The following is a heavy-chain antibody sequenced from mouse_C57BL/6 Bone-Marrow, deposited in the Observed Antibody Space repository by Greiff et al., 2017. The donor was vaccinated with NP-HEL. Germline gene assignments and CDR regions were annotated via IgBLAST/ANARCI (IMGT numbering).Heavy chain of an antibody. CDR2: IDPSDSYT. CDR3: AREDYYYIGGFAY. J-gene: IGHJ3*01. Sequence: QVQLKQPGAELVKPGASVKLSCKASGYTFPSYWMQWVKQRPGQGLEWIGEIDPSDSYTNYNQKFKGKATLTVDTSSSTAYMQLSSLTSEDSAVYYCAREDYYYIGGFAYWGQGTLVTVSA. D-gene: IGHD1-1*01. V-gene: IGHV1-50*01. CDR1: GYTFPSYW.